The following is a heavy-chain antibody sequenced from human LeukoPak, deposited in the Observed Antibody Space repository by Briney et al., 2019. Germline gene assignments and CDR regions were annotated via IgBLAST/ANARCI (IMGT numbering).Heavy chain of an antibody. CDR3: VKDNEAGGSPFDR. Sequence: PGGSLRLSCSASGFILRSHAMHWVRQAPGKGLEYVSRISDNGGSTYYADSVKGRFTTSRDNSKNTLYLQMSSLRAVDTAVYYCVKDNEAGGSPFDRWGQGTLVTVSS. CDR2: ISDNGGST. V-gene: IGHV3-64D*06. CDR1: GFILRSHA. J-gene: IGHJ4*02. D-gene: IGHD1-1*01.